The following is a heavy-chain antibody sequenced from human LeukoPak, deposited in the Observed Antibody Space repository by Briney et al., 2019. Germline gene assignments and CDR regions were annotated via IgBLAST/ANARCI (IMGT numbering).Heavy chain of an antibody. CDR3: ARAYSISWYFNWFDP. CDR2: IYHTGST. J-gene: IGHJ5*02. Sequence: PSETLSLTCTVSGYSISSGYYWAWIRQPPGKGLEWIGNIYHTGSTYYNPSLKSRVTISVDTSKNQFSLKLSSVTAADTAVYYCARAYSISWYFNWFDPWGQGTLVTVSS. D-gene: IGHD6-13*01. CDR1: GYSISSGYY. V-gene: IGHV4-38-2*02.